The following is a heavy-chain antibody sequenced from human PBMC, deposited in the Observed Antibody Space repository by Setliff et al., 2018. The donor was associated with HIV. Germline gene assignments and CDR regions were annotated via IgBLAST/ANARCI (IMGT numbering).Heavy chain of an antibody. J-gene: IGHJ4*02. Sequence: GASVKVSCKASGYTFTSYGISWVRQAPGQGLEWLGWISPYNGHTNFAQKFQGRVTMTTDTATSTAYMEVSSLRSDDTAVYYCARTDYGGNSGGNYFDYWGQGSLVTVSS. CDR3: ARTDYGGNSGGNYFDY. CDR2: ISPYNGHT. CDR1: GYTFTSYG. D-gene: IGHD4-17*01. V-gene: IGHV1-18*01.